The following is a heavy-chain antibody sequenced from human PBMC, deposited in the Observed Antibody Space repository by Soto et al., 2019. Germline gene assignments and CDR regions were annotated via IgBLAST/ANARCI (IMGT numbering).Heavy chain of an antibody. CDR2: IVPIYRTA. CDR1: GGTFSSYR. CDR3: VRDSGAKLSSS. V-gene: IGHV1-69*01. Sequence: QVQLVQSGAEVKKPGSSVKVSCKASGGTFSSYRINWVRQAPGQGLEWVGGIVPIYRTADYAQKFQGRVTITADDSARTSYMALRSLKSQDTAVYYCVRDSGAKLSSSWGQGTLVTVSS. J-gene: IGHJ4*02. D-gene: IGHD6-13*01.